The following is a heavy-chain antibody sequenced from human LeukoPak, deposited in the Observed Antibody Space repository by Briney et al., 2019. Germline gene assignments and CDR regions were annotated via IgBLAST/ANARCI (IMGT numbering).Heavy chain of an antibody. V-gene: IGHV1-18*01. J-gene: IGHJ4*02. D-gene: IGHD6-19*01. CDR2: ISAYNGNT. CDR1: GGTFSNSA. CDR3: ARDLKRGYSSGRYSWGTGSSSDY. Sequence: ASVKVSCKASGGTFSNSAISWVRQAPGQGLEWMGWISAYNGNTNYAQQKLQGRVTMTTDTSTSTAYMELRSLRSDDTAVYYCARDLKRGYSSGRYSWGTGSSSDYWGQGTLVTVSS.